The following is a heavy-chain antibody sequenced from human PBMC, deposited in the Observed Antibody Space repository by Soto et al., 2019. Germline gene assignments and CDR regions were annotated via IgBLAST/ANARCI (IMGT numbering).Heavy chain of an antibody. CDR3: ARGVLNSYGTDV. V-gene: IGHV3-74*01. Sequence: GGSLRLSCAASGFSLSTYWMHWVRQAPGKGLVWVSRINSDGSTTDYADSVKGRFTISRDNARNTLYLQMNSLRAEDTAVYYCARGVLNSYGTDVWGQGTTVTVSS. CDR1: GFSLSTYW. J-gene: IGHJ6*02. CDR2: INSDGSTT.